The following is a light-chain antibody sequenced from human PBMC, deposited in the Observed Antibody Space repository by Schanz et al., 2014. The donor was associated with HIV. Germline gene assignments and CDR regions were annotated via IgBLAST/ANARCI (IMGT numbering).Light chain of an antibody. CDR3: QQYDTYPYT. J-gene: IGKJ2*01. Sequence: DIQMTQSPSTLSASVGDRITITCRASQSISGWLAWYQQKPGEAPNLLISEASTLEGGVSSRFRGGGSGTEFPLTITTLQPEDFATYYCQQYDTYPYTFGQGTKLEIK. CDR2: EAS. V-gene: IGKV1-5*03. CDR1: QSISGW.